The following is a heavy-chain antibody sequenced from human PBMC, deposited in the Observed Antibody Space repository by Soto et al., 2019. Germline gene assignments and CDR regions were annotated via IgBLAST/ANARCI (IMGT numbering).Heavy chain of an antibody. CDR3: SRVYYYGSGSYYISAY. V-gene: IGHV4-34*01. D-gene: IGHD3-10*01. J-gene: IGHJ4*02. CDR2: INHSGST. CDR1: GGSISDYY. Sequence: AVLGGSISDYYWSCIRKPPGKGLVWIGEINHSGSTNYNPSLKSRVTISVDTSKNQFSLKLSSVTAADTAVYYCSRVYYYGSGSYYISAYWGQRTLVTVSS.